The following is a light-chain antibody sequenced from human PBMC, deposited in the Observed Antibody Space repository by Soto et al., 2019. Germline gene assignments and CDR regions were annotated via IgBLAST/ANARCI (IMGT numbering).Light chain of an antibody. J-gene: IGKJ1*01. CDR1: QSVSSSY. CDR2: AAS. CDR3: QQYGLSPRT. V-gene: IGKV3-20*01. Sequence: EIVLTQSPGTLSLSPGERATLSCRASQSVSSSYLAWYQPKPGQAPRLFIYAASIRDTGIPDRFSGSGSGTDFTLTISSLEPEDFAVYDCQQYGLSPRTFGRGTKVEIK.